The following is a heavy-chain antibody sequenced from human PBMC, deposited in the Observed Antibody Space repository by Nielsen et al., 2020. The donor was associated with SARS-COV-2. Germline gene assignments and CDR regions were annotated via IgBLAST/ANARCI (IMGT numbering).Heavy chain of an antibody. D-gene: IGHD2-8*01. J-gene: IGHJ4*02. CDR3: ARMYVGTIGY. Sequence: SETLSLTCNVSGGSISSGTYYWSWIRQPAGKGLEGIGRIYSSGSTNYNPSLKTRVTISVDTSKNKFSLRLASVTPADTAVYYCARMYVGTIGYWGQGILVSVSS. CDR1: GGSISSGTYY. V-gene: IGHV4-61*02. CDR2: IYSSGST.